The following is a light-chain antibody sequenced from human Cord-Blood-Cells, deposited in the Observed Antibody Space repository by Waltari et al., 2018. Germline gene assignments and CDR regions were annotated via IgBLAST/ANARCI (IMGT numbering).Light chain of an antibody. Sequence: ELVLTQSPGTLSLSPGERATLSCRASQSVSRALAWYQQKPGQAPRLLIYGGTRATGIPDRFSGSGSGTDFSLTISRLEPEDFAVYYCQHYVRLPATFGQGTKVEIK. V-gene: IGKV3-20*01. CDR2: GGT. CDR1: QSVSRA. J-gene: IGKJ1*01. CDR3: QHYVRLPAT.